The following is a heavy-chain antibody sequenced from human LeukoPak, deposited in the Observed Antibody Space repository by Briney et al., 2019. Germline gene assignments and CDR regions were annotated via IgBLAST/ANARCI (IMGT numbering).Heavy chain of an antibody. J-gene: IGHJ4*02. D-gene: IGHD6-19*01. Sequence: SETLSLTCSVSGGSISSYYWSWIRQPPGKGLEWIGYLFYSGNTNSNPSLKSRVTILADTSKNQFSLRLNSVTAADTAVYYCARFRGSGWYYFDYWGQGTPVSVSS. CDR3: ARFRGSGWYYFDY. V-gene: IGHV4-59*01. CDR1: GGSISSYY. CDR2: LFYSGNT.